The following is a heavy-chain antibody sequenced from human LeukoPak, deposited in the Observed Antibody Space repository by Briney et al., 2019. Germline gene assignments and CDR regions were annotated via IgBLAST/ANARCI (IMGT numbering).Heavy chain of an antibody. J-gene: IGHJ6*02. CDR2: MNPNSGTT. CDR3: AREGRYCGGDCYSYYYGMDV. CDR1: GYTFTSYD. V-gene: IGHV1-8*01. D-gene: IGHD2-21*02. Sequence: ASVKVSCKASGYTFTSYDINWVRQATGQGLEWMGWMNPNSGTTGYAQKFQGRVTMTRNTSISTAYMELSSLRSEDTAVYYCAREGRYCGGDCYSYYYGMDVWGQGTTVTVSS.